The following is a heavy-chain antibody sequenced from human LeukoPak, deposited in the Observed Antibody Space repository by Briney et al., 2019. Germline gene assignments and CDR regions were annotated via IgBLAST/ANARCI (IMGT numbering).Heavy chain of an antibody. J-gene: IGHJ6*02. CDR3: ARVEVAGYYYYYYGMDV. Sequence: GGSLRLSCAASGFTFSSYWMSWVRQAPGKWLEWVANIKQDGSEKYYVDSVKGRFTISRDNAKNSLYLQMNSLRAEDTAVYYCARVEVAGYYYYYYGMDVWGQGTTVTVSS. D-gene: IGHD6-19*01. CDR1: GFTFSSYW. V-gene: IGHV3-7*01. CDR2: IKQDGSEK.